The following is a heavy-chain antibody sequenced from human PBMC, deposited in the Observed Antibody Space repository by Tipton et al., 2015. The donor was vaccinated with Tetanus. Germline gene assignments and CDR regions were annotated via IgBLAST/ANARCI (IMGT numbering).Heavy chain of an antibody. V-gene: IGHV6-1*01. CDR3: ARESPALDC. CDR1: GDSVSRNNAT. Sequence: GLVKPSQTLSLTCVISGDSVSRNNATWNWIRQSPSRGLEWLGRTYYRSKWYNDYAPSVKSRITIKPDRSKNQFSLQLNSMTPEDTAVYFCARESPALDCWGQGILVTVSS. D-gene: IGHD1-14*01. J-gene: IGHJ4*02. CDR2: TYYRSKWYN.